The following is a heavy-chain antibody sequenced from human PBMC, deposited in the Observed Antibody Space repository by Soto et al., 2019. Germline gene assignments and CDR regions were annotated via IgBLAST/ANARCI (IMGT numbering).Heavy chain of an antibody. D-gene: IGHD1-1*01. Sequence: QVHLVQSGAEVKKPGASVKVSCKDYGYTFTSSGITWVRQAPGQGLEWMGWISAHNGNTDYAQKLQGRVIVTRDTSTSTAYIELRSLISDDTAVYYCARGRYGDYWGQGALVTVSS. J-gene: IGHJ4*02. V-gene: IGHV1-18*01. CDR2: ISAHNGNT. CDR3: ARGRYGDY. CDR1: GYTFTSSG.